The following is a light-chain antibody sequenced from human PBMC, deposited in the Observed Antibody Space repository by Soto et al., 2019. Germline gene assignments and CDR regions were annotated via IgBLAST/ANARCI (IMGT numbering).Light chain of an antibody. CDR1: SSNVGGYNF. V-gene: IGLV2-11*01. J-gene: IGLJ3*02. CDR3: CSYAGGYTWV. Sequence: QSALTQPRSVSGSPGQSVTISCTGTSSNVGGYNFVSWYQQHPGKAPKLMIYDVNKWPSGIPDRFSGSKSGNTASLTISGLQAEDEADYYCCSYAGGYTWVFGGGTKVTVL. CDR2: DVN.